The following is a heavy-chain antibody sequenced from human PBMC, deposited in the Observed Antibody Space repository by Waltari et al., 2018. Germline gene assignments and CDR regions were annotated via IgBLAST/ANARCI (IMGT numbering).Heavy chain of an antibody. J-gene: IGHJ4*02. CDR3: ARRVAAAGLDY. CDR1: GFTFSSYW. V-gene: IGHV3-74*01. CDR2: INSDGSNT. Sequence: EVQLVESGGGLVQPGGSLRLSCAASGFTFSSYWMHWVRQAPGKGLVWVSRINSDGSNTNYADSVKGRFTISRDNAKNTLYLQMNSLRAEDTAVYYCARRVAAAGLDYWGQGTLVTVSS. D-gene: IGHD6-13*01.